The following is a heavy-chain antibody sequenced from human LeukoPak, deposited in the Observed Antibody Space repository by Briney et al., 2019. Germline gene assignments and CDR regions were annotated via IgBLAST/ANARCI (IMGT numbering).Heavy chain of an antibody. CDR2: ISRNGGST. D-gene: IGHD1-26*01. J-gene: IGHJ4*02. Sequence: GGSLRLSCSASGFXFSSYAIHWVRQAPGKGLEYVSAISRNGGSTYYADSVKGRFTISRDNSNNTLHLQVSSLRVEDTAVYYCVRGKWDYFFDYWGQGTLVTVSS. V-gene: IGHV3-64D*06. CDR3: VRGKWDYFFDY. CDR1: GFXFSSYA.